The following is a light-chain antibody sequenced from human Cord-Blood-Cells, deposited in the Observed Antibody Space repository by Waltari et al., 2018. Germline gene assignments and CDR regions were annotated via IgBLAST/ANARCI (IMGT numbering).Light chain of an antibody. V-gene: IGKV1-39*01. CDR2: AAS. CDR3: QQSYSTPYS. Sequence: DIQMTQSPSSLSASVGDRVTITCRASQSISSYLNWYQQKPGKAPKLLIYAASSLQSGVPSRVSGSGSGTDFTLTISSPQPEDFATYYCQQSYSTPYSFGQGTKLEIK. J-gene: IGKJ2*03. CDR1: QSISSY.